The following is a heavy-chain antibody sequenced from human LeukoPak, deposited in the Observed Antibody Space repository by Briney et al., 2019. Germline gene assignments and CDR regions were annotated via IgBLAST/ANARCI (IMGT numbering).Heavy chain of an antibody. Sequence: PSETLSLTCTVSGGSISSGGYYWSWIRQPPGKGLEWIGYIYHSGSTYYNPSLKSRVTISVDTSKNQFSLKLSSVTAADTAVYYCARDEGDGSYFDNWGQGTLVTVSS. CDR2: IYHSGST. CDR3: ARDEGDGSYFDN. J-gene: IGHJ4*02. CDR1: GGSISSGGYY. V-gene: IGHV4-30-2*01. D-gene: IGHD2-15*01.